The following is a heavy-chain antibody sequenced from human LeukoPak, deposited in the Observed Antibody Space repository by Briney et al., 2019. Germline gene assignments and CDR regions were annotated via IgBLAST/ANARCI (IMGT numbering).Heavy chain of an antibody. V-gene: IGHV3-21*01. CDR2: ISSSSSYI. D-gene: IGHD6-19*01. CDR1: GFTFSSYS. J-gene: IGHJ3*02. CDR3: ARSQWLVRLVRAAFDI. Sequence: GGSLRLSCAASGFTFSSYSMNWVRQAPGKGLEWVSSISSSSSYIYYTDSVKGRFTISRDNAKNSLYLQMNSLRAEDTAMYYCARSQWLVRLVRAAFDIWGQGTMVTVSS.